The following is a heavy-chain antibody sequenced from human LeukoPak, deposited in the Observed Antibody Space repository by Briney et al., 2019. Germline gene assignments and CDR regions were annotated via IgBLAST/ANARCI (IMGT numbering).Heavy chain of an antibody. CDR3: ARVFSAAGTGAFDI. V-gene: IGHV4-59*01. Sequence: SETLSLTCTVSGGSISSDYWSWIRQPPGKGLEWIGYIYYSGSTNYNPSLKSRVTISVDTSKNQFSLKLSSVTAADTAVYYCARVFSAAGTGAFDIWGQGTMVTVSS. D-gene: IGHD6-13*01. CDR1: GGSISSDY. J-gene: IGHJ3*02. CDR2: IYYSGST.